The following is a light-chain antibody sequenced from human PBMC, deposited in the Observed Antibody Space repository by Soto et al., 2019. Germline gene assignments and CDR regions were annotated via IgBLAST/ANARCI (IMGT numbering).Light chain of an antibody. Sequence: IQMKKSPSTVSRTEGDRVTISCRASQTISSWLAWYQQKPGKAPKLLIYKASTLKSGVPSRFSGSGSGTEFTLTISSLQPDDFATYYCQHYNSYSEAFGQGTKVDI. J-gene: IGKJ1*01. CDR3: QHYNSYSEA. CDR2: KAS. CDR1: QTISSW. V-gene: IGKV1-5*03.